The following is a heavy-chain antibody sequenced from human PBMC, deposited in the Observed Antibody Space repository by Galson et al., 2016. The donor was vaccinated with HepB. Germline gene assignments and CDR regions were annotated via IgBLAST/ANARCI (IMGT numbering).Heavy chain of an antibody. CDR1: GFTFSNFA. Sequence: SLRLSCAASGFTFSNFAMSWVRQAPGRGLEWVSGISGTADATYYADSVRGRFTISRDNSQNTLYLQMNSLRADDTGIYYCAKMRGHPTYHYHMDVWGKGTTVTVSS. V-gene: IGHV3-23*01. J-gene: IGHJ6*03. CDR2: ISGTADAT. CDR3: AKMRGHPTYHYHMDV.